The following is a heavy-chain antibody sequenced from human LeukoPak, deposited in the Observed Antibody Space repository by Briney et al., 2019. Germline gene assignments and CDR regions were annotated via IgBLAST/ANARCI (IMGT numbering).Heavy chain of an antibody. CDR3: AREGYYYYYGMDV. Sequence: GGSLRLSCAASGFTFSSYAMSWVRQAPGKGLEWVSAISGSGGSTYYADSVKGRFTISRDNAKNSLYLQMNSLRAEDTAVYYCAREGYYYYYGMDVWGQGTTVTVSS. J-gene: IGHJ6*02. V-gene: IGHV3-23*01. CDR2: ISGSGGST. CDR1: GFTFSSYA.